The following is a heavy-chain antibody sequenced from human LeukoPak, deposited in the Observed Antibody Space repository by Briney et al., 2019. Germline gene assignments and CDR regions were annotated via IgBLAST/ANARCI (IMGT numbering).Heavy chain of an antibody. V-gene: IGHV4-39*01. Sequence: SETLSLTCTVSGGSISSSFYCWGWLRQPPGKGLEWIVSTYYGGTTYYNPSLKSRISVSVYTTNTQLSLSLTSVTAADTDLYYCERPGYYSYTSGYFGYWGQGILVTVSS. CDR2: TYYGGTT. CDR1: GGSISSSFYC. D-gene: IGHD3-22*01. CDR3: ERPGYYSYTSGYFGY. J-gene: IGHJ4*02.